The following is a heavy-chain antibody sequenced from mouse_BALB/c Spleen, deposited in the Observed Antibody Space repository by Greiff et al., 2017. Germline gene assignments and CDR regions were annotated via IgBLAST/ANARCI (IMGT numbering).Heavy chain of an antibody. CDR3: TRDETTATFAY. D-gene: IGHD1-2*01. V-gene: IGHV5-6-4*01. CDR1: GFTFSSYT. J-gene: IGHJ3*01. CDR2: ISSGGSYT. Sequence: DVHLVESGGGLVKPGGSLKLSCAASGFTFSSYTMSWVRQTPEKRLEWVATISSGGSYTYYPDSVKGRFTISRDNAKNTLYLQMSSLKSEDTAMYYCTRDETTATFAYWGQGTLVTVSA.